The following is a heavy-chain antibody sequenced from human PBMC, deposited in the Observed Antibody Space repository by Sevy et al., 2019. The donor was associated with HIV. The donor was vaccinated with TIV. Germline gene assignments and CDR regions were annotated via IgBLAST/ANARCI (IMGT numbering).Heavy chain of an antibody. V-gene: IGHV3-15*01. Sequence: GGSLRLSCAASGFTFSNSWMSWVHQAPGKGLEWVGRIKSKTDGGTTDYAAPVKGRFTISRDDSKNTLYLQMNSLKTEDTAVYYCTTAGHYDSRGYYYDWYFDLWGRGTLVTVSS. D-gene: IGHD3-22*01. J-gene: IGHJ2*01. CDR2: IKSKTDGGTT. CDR1: GFTFSNSW. CDR3: TTAGHYDSRGYYYDWYFDL.